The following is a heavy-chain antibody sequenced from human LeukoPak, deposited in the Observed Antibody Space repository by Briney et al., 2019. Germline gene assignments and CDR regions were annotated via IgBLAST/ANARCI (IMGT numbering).Heavy chain of an antibody. D-gene: IGHD3-10*01. CDR1: GFTFSSHW. CDR3: ARDYYYGSRSYLDY. Sequence: GGSLRLSCAASGFTFSSHWMSWVRQAPGKGLEWVANIKQDGSEKYYVDSVKGRFTISRDNSKNTLYLQMNSLRAEDTAVYYCARDYYYGSRSYLDYWGQGTLVTVSS. V-gene: IGHV3-7*03. J-gene: IGHJ4*02. CDR2: IKQDGSEK.